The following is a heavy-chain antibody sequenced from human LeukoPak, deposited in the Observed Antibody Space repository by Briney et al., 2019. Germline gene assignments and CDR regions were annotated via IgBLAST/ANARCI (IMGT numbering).Heavy chain of an antibody. CDR3: ARLTMVQGVIITDCFDY. D-gene: IGHD3-10*01. V-gene: IGHV4-39*01. CDR1: GGSINSYY. CDR2: IYYSGST. J-gene: IGHJ4*02. Sequence: SETLSLTCTVSGGSINSYYWGWIRQPPGKGLEWIGSIYYSGSTYYNPSLKSRVTISVDTSKNQFSLKLSSVTAADTAVYYCARLTMVQGVIITDCFDYWGQGTLVTVSS.